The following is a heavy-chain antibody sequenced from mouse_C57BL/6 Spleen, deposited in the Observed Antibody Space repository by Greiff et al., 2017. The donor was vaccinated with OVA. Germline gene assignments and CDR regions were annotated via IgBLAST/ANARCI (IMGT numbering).Heavy chain of an antibody. CDR2: INPGSGGT. Sequence: VQLQQSGAELVRPGTSVKVSCKASGYAFTNYLIEWVKQRPGQGLEWIGVINPGSGGTNYTEKFKGKATLTADKSSSTAYMQLSSLTSEDSAVYFCARTRAQAYYFDYWGKGTTLTGSS. D-gene: IGHD3-2*02. V-gene: IGHV1-54*01. CDR1: GYAFTNYL. CDR3: ARTRAQAYYFDY. J-gene: IGHJ2*01.